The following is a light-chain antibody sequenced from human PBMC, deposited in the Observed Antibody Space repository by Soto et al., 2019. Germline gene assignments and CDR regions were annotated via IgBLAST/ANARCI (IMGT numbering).Light chain of an antibody. Sequence: QSALPQPGSVSGSPGQSITISCTGTSSDVGGYNFVSWYQQHPGEAPKLIIYEVSNRPSGVSYRFSASKSGNTASLTISGLQAEDEADYYCSSYTTGSPYVFGGGTKVTVL. CDR1: SSDVGGYNF. CDR2: EVS. V-gene: IGLV2-14*01. J-gene: IGLJ1*01. CDR3: SSYTTGSPYV.